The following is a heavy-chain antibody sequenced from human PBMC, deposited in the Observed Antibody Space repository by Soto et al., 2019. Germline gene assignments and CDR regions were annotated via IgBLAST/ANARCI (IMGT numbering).Heavy chain of an antibody. Sequence: PSETLSLTCAVSGGSISSSNWWSWVRQPPGKGLEWIGEIYHSGSTNYNPSLKSRVTISVDKSKNQFSLKLSSVTAADTAVYYCARLSSSANYYYGMDVWGQGTTVTVS. CDR1: GGSISSSNW. CDR3: ARLSSSANYYYGMDV. J-gene: IGHJ6*02. D-gene: IGHD6-6*01. V-gene: IGHV4-4*02. CDR2: IYHSGST.